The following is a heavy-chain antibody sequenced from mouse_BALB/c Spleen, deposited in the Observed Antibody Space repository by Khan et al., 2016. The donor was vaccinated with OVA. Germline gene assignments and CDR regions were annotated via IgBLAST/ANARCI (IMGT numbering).Heavy chain of an antibody. CDR1: GYSFTDYN. V-gene: IGHV1S135*01. Sequence: VQLQQSGPELVKPGASVKVSCKASGYSFTDYNMDWVKQSHGESLEWIGYIDPYSGGANYNQKSKGKATLTVDKSSSTAFMHLNNLTSGDSAVFYCARSFMDYWGQGTSVTVSS. CDR2: IDPYSGGA. CDR3: ARSFMDY. J-gene: IGHJ4*01.